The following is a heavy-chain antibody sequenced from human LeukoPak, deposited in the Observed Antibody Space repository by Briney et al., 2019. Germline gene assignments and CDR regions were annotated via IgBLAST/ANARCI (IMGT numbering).Heavy chain of an antibody. Sequence: PGGSLRLSCAASGFTFNDYYMSWISQAPGKGLEWLSYINIGGTNTHYADSVKGRFTIPRDNAKKSLYLEMNNLRAEDTAVYYCATDGAGFDTWGQGVLVTVSS. CDR2: INIGGTNT. CDR3: ATDGAGFDT. V-gene: IGHV3-11*01. CDR1: GFTFNDYY. J-gene: IGHJ5*02.